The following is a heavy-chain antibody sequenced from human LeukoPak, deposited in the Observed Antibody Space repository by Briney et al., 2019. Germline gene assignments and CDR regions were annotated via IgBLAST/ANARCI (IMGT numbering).Heavy chain of an antibody. CDR2: INHSGST. CDR3: ARSKARIAARPFDY. V-gene: IGHV4-34*01. Sequence: SETLSLTCTVSGGSISSYYWSWIRQPPGKGLEWIGEINHSGSTNYNPSLKSRVTISVDTSKNQFSLKLSSVTAADTAVYYCARSKARIAARPFDYWGQGTLVTVSS. J-gene: IGHJ4*02. CDR1: GGSISSYY. D-gene: IGHD6-6*01.